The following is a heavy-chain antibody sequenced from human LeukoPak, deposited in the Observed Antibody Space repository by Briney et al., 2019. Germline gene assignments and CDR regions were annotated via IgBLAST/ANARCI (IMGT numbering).Heavy chain of an antibody. CDR3: AKGDGGSGSYMDV. J-gene: IGHJ6*03. D-gene: IGHD3-10*01. CDR2: ISSSGSTI. Sequence: GGSLRLSCAVSGFTFSSYEMNWVRQAPGKGLEWVSYISSSGSTIYYADSVKGRFTISRDNAKKSLYLQMNSLRAEDTAVYYCAKGDGGSGSYMDVWGKGTTVTISS. V-gene: IGHV3-48*03. CDR1: GFTFSSYE.